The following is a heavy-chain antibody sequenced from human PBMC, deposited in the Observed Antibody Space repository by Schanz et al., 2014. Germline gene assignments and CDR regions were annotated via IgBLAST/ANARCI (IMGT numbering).Heavy chain of an antibody. D-gene: IGHD3-10*01. CDR3: AKDGAGGSGSYSADGGMDV. CDR2: ISGGGGTT. J-gene: IGHJ6*02. CDR1: GFNFSDYA. V-gene: IGHV3-23*01. Sequence: EVHLLESGGGLVPPGGSLRLSCAASGFNFSDYAMCWVRQAPGKGLEWVSAISGGGGTTYYTGAVKGRFTISRDNSKSTLDLQMNSLRAEDTAVYYCAKDGAGGSGSYSADGGMDVWGQGTTXTVSS.